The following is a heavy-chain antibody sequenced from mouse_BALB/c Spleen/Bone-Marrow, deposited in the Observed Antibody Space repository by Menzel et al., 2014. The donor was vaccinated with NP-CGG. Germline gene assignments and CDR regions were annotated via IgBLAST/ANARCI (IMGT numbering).Heavy chain of an antibody. CDR2: IHPGNRDT. Sequence: EVQLQQSGTVLARPGAAVKMSCKASGYTFSNYWMHWIKQRPGQGLEWIGTIHPGNRDTTYNQKFKGKAKLTAVTSTSTAYMELSSLTNEDSAVYYCTTLARNNFDYWGQGTTLTVSS. D-gene: IGHD3-1*01. CDR1: GYTFSNYW. CDR3: TTLARNNFDY. J-gene: IGHJ2*01. V-gene: IGHV1-5*01.